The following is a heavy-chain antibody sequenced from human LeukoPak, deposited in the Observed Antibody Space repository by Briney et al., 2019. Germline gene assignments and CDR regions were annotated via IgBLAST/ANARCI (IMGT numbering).Heavy chain of an antibody. CDR2: ISAYNGNT. D-gene: IGHD2-2*01. CDR3: AIVVSRFDY. CDR1: GGTFSSYA. Sequence: GSSVKVSCKASGGTFSSYAISWVRRAPGQGLEWMGWISAYNGNTNYAQKLQGRVTMTTDTSTSTAYMELRSLRSDDTAVYYCAIVVSRFDYWGQGTLVTVSS. J-gene: IGHJ4*02. V-gene: IGHV1-18*01.